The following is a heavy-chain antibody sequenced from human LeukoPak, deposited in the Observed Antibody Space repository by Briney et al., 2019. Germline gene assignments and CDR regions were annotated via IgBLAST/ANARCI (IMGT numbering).Heavy chain of an antibody. CDR1: GFTFDDYG. CDR2: INWNGGST. CDR3: ARDGGYCSGGSCYRYFGY. J-gene: IGHJ4*02. D-gene: IGHD2-15*01. V-gene: IGHV3-20*04. Sequence: PGGSLRLSCAASGFTFDDYGMSWVRQAPGKGLEWVSGINWNGGSTGYADSVKGRFTISRDNAKNSLYLQMNSLRAEDTALYYCARDGGYCSGGSCYRYFGYWGQGTLVTVSS.